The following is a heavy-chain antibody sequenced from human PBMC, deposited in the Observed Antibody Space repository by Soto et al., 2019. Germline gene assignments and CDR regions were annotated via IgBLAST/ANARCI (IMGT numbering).Heavy chain of an antibody. V-gene: IGHV3-13*01. CDR1: GFSFSSYW. CDR2: ITTTGDT. J-gene: IGHJ6*02. Sequence: GGSLRLSCADSGFSFSSYWMHWVRQVTGKGLEWVSGITTTGDTYYPGSVKGRFTISREKAKNSLYLQMNSLSAGDTAVYYCARELHGGSYGMDVWSQGTTVTVSS. CDR3: ARELHGGSYGMDV.